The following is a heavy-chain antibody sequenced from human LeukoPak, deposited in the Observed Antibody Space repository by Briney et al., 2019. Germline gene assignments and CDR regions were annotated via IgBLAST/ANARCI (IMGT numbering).Heavy chain of an antibody. CDR3: AREIAVAGTCDY. D-gene: IGHD6-19*01. CDR2: ISAYNGNT. CDR1: GYTFTSYG. J-gene: IGHJ4*02. V-gene: IGHV1-18*01. Sequence: PGESLKISCKGSGYTFTSYGISWVRQAPGQGLEWMGWISAYNGNTNYAQKLQGRVTMTTDTSTSTAYMELRSLRSDDTAVYYCAREIAVAGTCDYWGQGTLVTVSS.